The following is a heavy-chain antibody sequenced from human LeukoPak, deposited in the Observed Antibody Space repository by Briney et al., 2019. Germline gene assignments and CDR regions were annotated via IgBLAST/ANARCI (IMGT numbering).Heavy chain of an antibody. CDR2: INPNSGGT. D-gene: IGHD2-15*01. CDR3: ARGRSGGSCYYYYYMDV. Sequence: ASVKVSCKASGYTFTGYYMHWVRQAPGQGLEWMGWINPNSGGTNYAQKFQGRVTMTRDTSISTAYMELSRLRSDDTAVYYCARGRSGGSCYYYYYMDVWGKGTTVTVSS. CDR1: GYTFTGYY. J-gene: IGHJ6*03. V-gene: IGHV1-2*02.